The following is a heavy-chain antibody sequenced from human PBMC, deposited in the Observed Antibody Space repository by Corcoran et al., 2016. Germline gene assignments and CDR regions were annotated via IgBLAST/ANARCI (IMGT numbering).Heavy chain of an antibody. Sequence: QVQLVQSGAEVKKPGATVKVSCKASGYTITSYYMHWVRQAPGQGLEWMGIINPSGGSTSYAQKFQGRVTMTRDTSTSTVYMEMSSRRSEDTAVYYCARALGVLLWFGESNYGMDVWGQGTTVTVSS. CDR2: INPSGGST. CDR1: GYTITSYY. J-gene: IGHJ6*02. CDR3: ARALGVLLWFGESNYGMDV. V-gene: IGHV1-46*01. D-gene: IGHD3-10*01.